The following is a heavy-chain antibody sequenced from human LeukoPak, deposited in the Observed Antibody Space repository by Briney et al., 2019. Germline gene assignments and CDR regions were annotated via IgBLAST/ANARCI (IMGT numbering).Heavy chain of an antibody. V-gene: IGHV4-39*01. D-gene: IGHD2-15*01. CDR3: ARLRVQWGCFDY. Sequence: SETLSLTCTVSGGSISSSSYYWGWIRQPPGKGLEWIGSIYYSGSIYYNPSLKSRVTISVDTSKNQFSLKLSSVTAADTAVYYCARLRVQWGCFDYWGQGTLVTVSS. CDR1: GGSISSSSYY. CDR2: IYYSGSI. J-gene: IGHJ4*02.